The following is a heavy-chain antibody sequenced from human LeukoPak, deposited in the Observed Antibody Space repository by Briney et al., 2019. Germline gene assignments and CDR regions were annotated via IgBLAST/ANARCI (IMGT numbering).Heavy chain of an antibody. CDR1: GFTFSSYW. V-gene: IGHV3-74*01. CDR2: INSDGSST. CDR3: AKGRADIVATIDY. Sequence: GGSLRLSCAASGFTFSSYWMHWVRQAPGKGLVWVSRINSDGSSTSYADSVKGRFTISRDNSKNTLYLQMNSLRAEDTAVYYCAKGRADIVATIDYWGQGTLVTVSS. J-gene: IGHJ4*02. D-gene: IGHD5-12*01.